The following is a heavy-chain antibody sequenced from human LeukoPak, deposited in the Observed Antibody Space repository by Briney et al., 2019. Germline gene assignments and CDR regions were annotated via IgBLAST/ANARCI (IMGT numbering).Heavy chain of an antibody. V-gene: IGHV4-4*07. J-gene: IGHJ2*01. CDR1: GGSISSYY. CDR2: IYTSGST. Sequence: SETLSLTCTVSGGSISSYYWSWIRQPAGKGLEWIGRIYTSGSTNYNPSLKSRVTMSVDTSKNQFSLKLSSVTAADTAVYYCARDWGDYGDYVSRPAKPVTPVAWYFDLWGRGTLVTVSS. CDR3: ARDWGDYGDYVSRPAKPVTPVAWYFDL. D-gene: IGHD4-17*01.